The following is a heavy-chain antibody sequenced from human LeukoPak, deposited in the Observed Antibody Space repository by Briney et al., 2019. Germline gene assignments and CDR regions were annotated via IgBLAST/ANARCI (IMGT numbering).Heavy chain of an antibody. CDR1: GFPFRSYS. CDR2: ISSSSSYI. D-gene: IGHD4-17*01. CDR3: ASGYGESFFDY. J-gene: IGHJ4*02. V-gene: IGHV3-21*01. Sequence: PGGSLRLSCAAPGFPFRSYSMNWVRQAPGKGLGWVSSISSSSSYIYYADSVKGRFTISRDNAKNSLYLQMNSLRAEDTAVYYCASGYGESFFDYWGQGTLVTVSS.